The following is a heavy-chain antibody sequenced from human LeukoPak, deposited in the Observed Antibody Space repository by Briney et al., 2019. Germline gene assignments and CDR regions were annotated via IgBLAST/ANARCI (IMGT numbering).Heavy chain of an antibody. J-gene: IGHJ2*01. CDR3: GRPIYGDYGYFDL. CDR2: IDPSDSYT. Sequence: GESLKISCKGSGYSFTTYWISWVRQMPGKGLEWMGRIDPSDSYTNYSPSFQGHVTISADKSFSTAYLQWSSVKASDTAMYYCGRPIYGDYGYFDLWGRGTLVTVSS. D-gene: IGHD4-17*01. CDR1: GYSFTTYW. V-gene: IGHV5-10-1*01.